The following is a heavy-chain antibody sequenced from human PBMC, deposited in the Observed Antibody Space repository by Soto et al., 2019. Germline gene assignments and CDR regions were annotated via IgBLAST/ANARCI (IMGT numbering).Heavy chain of an antibody. CDR3: ARDQYYYDSSRGGFDP. CDR1: GGTFSSYA. Sequence: SVKVSCKASGGTFSSYAISWVLQAPGQGLEWMGGIIPIFGTANYAQKFQGRVTITADESTSTAYMELSSLRSEDTAVYYCARDQYYYDSSRGGFDPWGQGTLVTVSS. D-gene: IGHD3-22*01. J-gene: IGHJ5*02. V-gene: IGHV1-69*13. CDR2: IIPIFGTA.